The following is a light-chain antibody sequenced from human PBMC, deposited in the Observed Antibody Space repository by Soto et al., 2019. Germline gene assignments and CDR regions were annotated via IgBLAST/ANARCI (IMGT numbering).Light chain of an antibody. J-gene: IGLJ3*02. Sequence: QSVLTQPPSASGTPGQRVTISCSGSSSNIETNYVYWYQQLPGTAPKVLIYRNNQRPSRVPDRFSASKSGTSAPLAISGLRSEDEADYYCAAWDGSLSGWVFGGGTKLTVL. CDR1: SSNIETNY. CDR3: AAWDGSLSGWV. V-gene: IGLV1-47*01. CDR2: RNN.